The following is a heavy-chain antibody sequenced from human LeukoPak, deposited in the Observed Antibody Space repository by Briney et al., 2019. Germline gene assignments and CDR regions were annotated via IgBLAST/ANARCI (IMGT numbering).Heavy chain of an antibody. CDR2: MKQDGSVK. Sequence: GGSLGLSCAASGFTFINYWMSWVRQAPGKGLEWVANMKQDGSVKYYMDSMKGRFTISRDNAKNSLYLQMSGLRAEDTAVYFCARIGYSSSSFDYWGQGVLVTVYS. CDR1: GFTFINYW. V-gene: IGHV3-7*03. J-gene: IGHJ4*02. CDR3: ARIGYSSSSFDY. D-gene: IGHD6-6*01.